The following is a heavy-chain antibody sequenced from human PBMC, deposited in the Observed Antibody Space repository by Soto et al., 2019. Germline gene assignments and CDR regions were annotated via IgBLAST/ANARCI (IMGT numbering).Heavy chain of an antibody. J-gene: IGHJ4*02. CDR2: INHSGST. CDR3: ARVPSDFWSGYYSDY. Sequence: SETLSLTCAVYGGSFSGYYWSWIRQPPGKGLEWIGEINHSGSTNYNPSLKSRVTISVDTSKNQFSLKLNSVTAADTAVYYCARVPSDFWSGYYSDYWGQGTLVTAPQ. CDR1: GGSFSGYY. D-gene: IGHD3-3*01. V-gene: IGHV4-34*01.